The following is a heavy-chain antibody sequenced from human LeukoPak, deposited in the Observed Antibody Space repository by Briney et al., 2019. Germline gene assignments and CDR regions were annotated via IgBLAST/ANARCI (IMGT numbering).Heavy chain of an antibody. CDR2: INDDGSST. D-gene: IGHD4-23*01. V-gene: IGHV3-74*01. Sequence: GGSLRLSCAASGFTFRSYWMHWVRQAPGKGLVWVSRINDDGSSTTYADSVKGRFTISRDNAKNTLYLQMNSLRAEDTALYYCAREGRDYGGNPFDYWGQGTLVTVSS. CDR1: GFTFRSYW. J-gene: IGHJ4*02. CDR3: AREGRDYGGNPFDY.